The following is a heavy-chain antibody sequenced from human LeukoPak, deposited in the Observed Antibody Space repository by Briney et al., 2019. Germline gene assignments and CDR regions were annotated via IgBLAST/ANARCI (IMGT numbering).Heavy chain of an antibody. Sequence: SEALSLTCTVSGGSISSYYWSWIRQPPGKGLEWIGYIYYSGSTNYNPSLKSRVTISVDTSKNQFSLKLTSVTAADAAMYYCLSQEASVDYYDSWGQGTLVTVSS. V-gene: IGHV4-59*08. J-gene: IGHJ4*02. D-gene: IGHD2-21*01. CDR1: GGSISSYY. CDR3: LSQEASVDYYDS. CDR2: IYYSGST.